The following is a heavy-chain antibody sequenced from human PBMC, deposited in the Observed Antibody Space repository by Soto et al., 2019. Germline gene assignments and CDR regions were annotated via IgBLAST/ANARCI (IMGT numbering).Heavy chain of an antibody. V-gene: IGHV4-4*02. CDR1: GGSIRSTNS. CDR3: ARVVGGYYYGMDV. CDR2: IYHSGST. D-gene: IGHD2-2*01. J-gene: IGHJ6*02. Sequence: QVQLQESGPGLVKPSGTLSLTCAVSGGSIRSTNSWSWVRQPPGKGLEWIGEIYHSGSTNYNPSLTSRVTVSVDKSKTHFSLKLSSVTAADTAVYYCARVVGGYYYGMDVWGQGTTVTVSS.